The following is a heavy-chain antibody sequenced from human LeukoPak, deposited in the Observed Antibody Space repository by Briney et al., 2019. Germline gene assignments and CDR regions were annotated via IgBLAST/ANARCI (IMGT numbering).Heavy chain of an antibody. CDR1: GFTVSSNY. Sequence: GGSLRLSCAASGFTVSSNYMSWVRQAPGKGLEWVSVIYSGGSTYYADSVKGRFTISRDNSKNTLYLQMDSLRAEDTAVYYCASLDYYDSSGYWTDAFEIWGQGTMVTVSS. J-gene: IGHJ3*02. V-gene: IGHV3-53*01. D-gene: IGHD3-22*01. CDR2: IYSGGST. CDR3: ASLDYYDSSGYWTDAFEI.